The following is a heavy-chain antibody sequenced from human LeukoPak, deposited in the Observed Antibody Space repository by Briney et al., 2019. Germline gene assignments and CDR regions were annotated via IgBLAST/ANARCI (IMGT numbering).Heavy chain of an antibody. J-gene: IGHJ5*02. D-gene: IGHD3-3*01. Sequence: SVKVSCKASGGTFSSYAISWVRQAPGQGLEWMGGIIPIFGTANYAQKFQGRVTITADESTSTAYMELSSLRSEDTAVYYCARGGYDFWSGYYGADWFDPWGQGTLVTVSS. V-gene: IGHV1-69*13. CDR2: IIPIFGTA. CDR1: GGTFSSYA. CDR3: ARGGYDFWSGYYGADWFDP.